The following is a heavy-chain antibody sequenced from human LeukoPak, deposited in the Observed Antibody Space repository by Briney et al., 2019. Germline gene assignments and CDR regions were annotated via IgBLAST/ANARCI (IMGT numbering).Heavy chain of an antibody. CDR2: IRRDGSET. V-gene: IGHV3-7*01. J-gene: IGHJ3*02. Sequence: PGGSLRLSCAASGFTFSTFAMLWVRQPRGKGLEWVANIRRDGSETHYVDSVMGRFTISRDNAKNSLYLQMNSLRAEDTAVYYCARDDTHYGSSGSFYDAFDIWGQGTMVTVSS. CDR1: GFTFSTFA. D-gene: IGHD3-22*01. CDR3: ARDDTHYGSSGSFYDAFDI.